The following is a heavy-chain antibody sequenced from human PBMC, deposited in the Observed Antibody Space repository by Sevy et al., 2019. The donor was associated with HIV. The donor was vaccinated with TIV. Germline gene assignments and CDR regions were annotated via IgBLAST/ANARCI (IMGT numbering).Heavy chain of an antibody. CDR2: FHYSGST. CDR3: ARHVWSNAPKRYCTGISCYPFDP. Sequence: SETLSLICTVSSGSISSGSYYWGWIRQPPGKGLEWIGSFHYSGSTYYNPSIRRRVTISADTSKSQLSLTLRSVTAADTAMYDCARHVWSNAPKRYCTGISCYPFDPWGQGTPVTVSS. D-gene: IGHD2-2*01. CDR1: SGSISSGSYY. V-gene: IGHV4-39*01. J-gene: IGHJ5*02.